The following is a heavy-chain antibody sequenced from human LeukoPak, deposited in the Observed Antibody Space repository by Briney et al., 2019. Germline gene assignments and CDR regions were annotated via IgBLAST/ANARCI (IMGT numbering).Heavy chain of an antibody. V-gene: IGHV7-4-1*02. Sequence: ASVKVSCKASGYTFTSYAMNWVRQAPGQGLEWMGWINTNTGNPTYAQGFTGRFVFSLDTSVGTAYLQISSLKAEDTAVYYCARDRVYYDSSGSEYNWFDPWGQGTLVTVSS. D-gene: IGHD3-22*01. CDR2: INTNTGNP. CDR1: GYTFTSYA. CDR3: ARDRVYYDSSGSEYNWFDP. J-gene: IGHJ5*02.